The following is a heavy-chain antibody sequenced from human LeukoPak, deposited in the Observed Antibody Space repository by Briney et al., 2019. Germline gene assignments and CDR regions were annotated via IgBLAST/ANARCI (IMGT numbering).Heavy chain of an antibody. D-gene: IGHD3-9*01. CDR1: KFTFSSYG. V-gene: IGHV3-30*03. CDR2: ISYEGSNK. J-gene: IGHJ3*02. CDR3: ATGGASIFLDALDI. Sequence: GGSLRLSCAAPKFTFSSYGMHWVRQASGKGLEWVALISYEGSNKYYADSVKGRFSISRDNSKNTLYLQMSSLRAEDTAVYYCATGGASIFLDALDIWGQGTMVTVSS.